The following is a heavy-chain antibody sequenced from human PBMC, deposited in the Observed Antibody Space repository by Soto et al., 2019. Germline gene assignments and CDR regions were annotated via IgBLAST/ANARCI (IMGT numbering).Heavy chain of an antibody. CDR1: GGSFSNYY. Sequence: PSETLSLTCSVSGGSFSNYYWGWIRQAPGKGLEWIGSIYNSGTTNYNPSLKSRAIISIEASKRQFSLGLSSVPVADSAMHYCASLQIYDSSAAPTPIFHPWGLGAMVTVSS. D-gene: IGHD6-25*01. J-gene: IGHJ1*01. CDR2: IYNSGTT. V-gene: IGHV4-4*08. CDR3: ASLQIYDSSAAPTPIFHP.